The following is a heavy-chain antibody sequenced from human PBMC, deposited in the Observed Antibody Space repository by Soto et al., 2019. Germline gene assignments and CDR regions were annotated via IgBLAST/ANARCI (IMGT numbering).Heavy chain of an antibody. CDR3: ARGRRYYYGSGSYPYYYYMDV. D-gene: IGHD3-10*01. V-gene: IGHV4-34*01. CDR1: GGSFSGYY. CDR2: INHSGST. Sequence: QVQLQQWGAGLLKPSETLSLTCAVYGGSFSGYYWSWIRQPPGKGLEWIGEINHSGSTNYNPSLKSRVTISVDTSKNQFSLKLSSVTAADTAVYYCARGRRYYYGSGSYPYYYYMDVWGKGTTVTVSS. J-gene: IGHJ6*03.